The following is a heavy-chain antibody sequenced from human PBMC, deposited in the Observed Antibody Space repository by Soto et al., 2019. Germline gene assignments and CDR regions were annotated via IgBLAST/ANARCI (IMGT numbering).Heavy chain of an antibody. Sequence: PSGTLSLTCSVSGGSISSGDFYWSWIRQPPGKGLEWIGYIRHSGSTYHNSSLRGRVAISVDTSNNQFSLRLNSVTAADTAVYYCARGLSVTGDGNNWFDPWGQGTLVTVSS. D-gene: IGHD2-21*02. CDR1: GGSISSGDFY. CDR2: IRHSGST. J-gene: IGHJ5*02. CDR3: ARGLSVTGDGNNWFDP. V-gene: IGHV4-30-4*02.